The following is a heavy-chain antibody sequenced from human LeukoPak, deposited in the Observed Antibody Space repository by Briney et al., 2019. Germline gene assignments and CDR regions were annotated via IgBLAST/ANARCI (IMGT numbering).Heavy chain of an antibody. CDR3: ARGLHDYPDY. CDR1: GFTFSSYN. Sequence: PGGSLRLSCAASGFTFSSYNMNWVRQAPGKGLEWVSSISSSNTYIYYADSVKGRFTISRDNAKNSLYLQMYSLRAEDTAVYYCARGLHDYPDYWGQGTLVTVSS. J-gene: IGHJ4*02. V-gene: IGHV3-21*01. CDR2: ISSSNTYI.